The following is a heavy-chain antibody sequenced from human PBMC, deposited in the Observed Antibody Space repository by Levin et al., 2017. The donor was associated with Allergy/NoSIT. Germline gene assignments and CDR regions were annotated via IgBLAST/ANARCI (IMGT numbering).Heavy chain of an antibody. V-gene: IGHV3-23*01. Sequence: PGGSLRLSCAASGFTFSSYAMSWVRQAPGKGLEWVSAISGSGGSTYYADSVKGRFTISRDNSKNTLYLQMNSLRAEDTAVYYCAKDVYQNYYDSSGPDYWGQGTLVTVSS. D-gene: IGHD3-22*01. CDR1: GFTFSSYA. CDR3: AKDVYQNYYDSSGPDY. J-gene: IGHJ4*02. CDR2: ISGSGGST.